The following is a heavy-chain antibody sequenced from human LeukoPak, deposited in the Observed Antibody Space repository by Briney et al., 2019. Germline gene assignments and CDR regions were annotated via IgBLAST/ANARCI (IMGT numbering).Heavy chain of an antibody. CDR1: GYTFTGYY. D-gene: IGHD3-10*01. Sequence: ASVKVSCKASGYTFTGYYMHWVRQAPGQGLEWMGWINPNSGGTNYAQKLQGRVTMTTDTSTSTAYMELRSLRSDDTAVYYCARVYGYYGSGSYLFDYWGQGTLVTVSS. CDR3: ARVYGYYGSGSYLFDY. CDR2: INPNSGGT. V-gene: IGHV1-2*02. J-gene: IGHJ4*02.